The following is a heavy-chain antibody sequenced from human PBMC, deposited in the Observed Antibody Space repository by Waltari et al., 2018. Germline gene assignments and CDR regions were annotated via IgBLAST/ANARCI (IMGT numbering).Heavy chain of an antibody. Sequence: QLQLQESGPGLVKPSETLSLTCTVSGGSISSSSYYWGWIRQPPGKGLEWIGSLYYRGSTYYNPSLKSRVTISVDTSKNQFSLKLSSVTAADTAVYYCARRAGIVGATKKAAGFDYWGQGTLVTVSS. D-gene: IGHD1-26*01. V-gene: IGHV4-39*01. CDR1: GGSISSSSYY. CDR3: ARRAGIVGATKKAAGFDY. CDR2: LYYRGST. J-gene: IGHJ4*02.